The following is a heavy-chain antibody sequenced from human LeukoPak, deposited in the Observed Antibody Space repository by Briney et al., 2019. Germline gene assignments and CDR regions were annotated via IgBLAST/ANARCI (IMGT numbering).Heavy chain of an antibody. J-gene: IGHJ5*02. CDR1: GYTFTGYY. Sequence: ASVKVSCKASGYTFTGYYMHWVRQAPGQGLEWMGWINPNSGGTNYAQKFQGRVTMTRDTSISTAYMELSRLRSDDTAVYYCAILGYCSSTSCLQFDPWGQGTLVTFSS. CDR3: AILGYCSSTSCLQFDP. CDR2: INPNSGGT. D-gene: IGHD2-2*01. V-gene: IGHV1-2*02.